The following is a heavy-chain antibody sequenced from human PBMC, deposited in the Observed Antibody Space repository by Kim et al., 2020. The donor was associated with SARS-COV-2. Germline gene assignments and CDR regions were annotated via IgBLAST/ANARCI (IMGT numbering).Heavy chain of an antibody. J-gene: IGHJ5*02. D-gene: IGHD3-10*01. Sequence: GGSLRLSCAASGFTFSSYGMHWVRQAPGKGLEWVAVISYDGSNKYYADSVKGRFTISRDNSKNTLYLQMNSLRAEDTAVYYCAKENAGDIPLWFGEGDDWFDPWGQGTMVTVSS. CDR1: GFTFSSYG. CDR3: AKENAGDIPLWFGEGDDWFDP. V-gene: IGHV3-30*18. CDR2: ISYDGSNK.